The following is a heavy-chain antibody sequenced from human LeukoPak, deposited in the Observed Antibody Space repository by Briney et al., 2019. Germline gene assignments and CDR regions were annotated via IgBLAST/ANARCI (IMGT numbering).Heavy chain of an antibody. J-gene: IGHJ6*02. V-gene: IGHV3-23*01. CDR3: AKHRDYYYYYGMDV. Sequence: GGSLRLSCAASGFTFSSYAMSWVRQAPGKGLEWASAISGSGGSTYYADSVKGRFTISSDNSKNTLYLQMNSLRAEDTAVYYCAKHRDYYYYYGMDVWGQGTTVTVSS. CDR2: ISGSGGST. CDR1: GFTFSSYA.